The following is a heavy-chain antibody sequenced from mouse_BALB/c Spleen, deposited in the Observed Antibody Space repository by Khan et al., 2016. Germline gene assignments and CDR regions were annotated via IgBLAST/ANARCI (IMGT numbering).Heavy chain of an antibody. CDR1: GYSITSDYA. V-gene: IGHV3-2*02. D-gene: IGHD1-1*01. Sequence: VQLQQPGPGLVKPSQSLSLTCTVTGYSITSDYAWNWFRQFPGNKLGWMGYIGYSGSTSYNPSLKGRISITRDTSRNQFFLQLNSVTTEDTSTYYCARNLHYFGSSYWYFDVWGAGTTVTVSS. J-gene: IGHJ1*01. CDR3: ARNLHYFGSSYWYFDV. CDR2: IGYSGST.